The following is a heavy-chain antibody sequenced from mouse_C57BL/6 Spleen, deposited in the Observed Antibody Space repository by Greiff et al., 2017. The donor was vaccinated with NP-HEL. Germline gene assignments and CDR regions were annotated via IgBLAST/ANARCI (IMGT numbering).Heavy chain of an antibody. CDR3: ARRGAYY. D-gene: IGHD2-10*01. J-gene: IGHJ3*01. Sequence: DVQLQESGPELVKPGASVKISCKASGYSFTGYYMNWVKQSPEKSLEWIGEINPSTGGTTYNQKFKAKATLTVDKSSSTAYMQLKSLTSEDSAVYYCARRGAYYWGQGTLVTVSA. V-gene: IGHV1-42*01. CDR1: GYSFTGYY. CDR2: INPSTGGT.